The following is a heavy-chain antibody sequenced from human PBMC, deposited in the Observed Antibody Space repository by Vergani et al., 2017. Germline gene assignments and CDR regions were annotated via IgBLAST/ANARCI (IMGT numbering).Heavy chain of an antibody. CDR1: GGSISSSSYY. CDR2: IYYSGST. CDR3: ARSRWDILTGPLNGFDP. V-gene: IGHV4-39*01. Sequence: QLQLQESGPGLVKPSETLSLTCTVSGGSISSSSYYWGWIRQPPGKGLEWIGSIYYSGSTYYNPSLKSRVTISVDTSKNQFSLKLSSVTAADTAVYYCARSRWDILTGPLNGFDPWGQGTLVTVSS. D-gene: IGHD3-9*01. J-gene: IGHJ5*02.